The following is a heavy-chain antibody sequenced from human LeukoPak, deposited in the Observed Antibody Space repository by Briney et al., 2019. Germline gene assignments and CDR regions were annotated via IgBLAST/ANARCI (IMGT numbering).Heavy chain of an antibody. V-gene: IGHV3-48*04. D-gene: IGHD4-11*01. J-gene: IGHJ6*03. CDR3: ARDKSDPTVLYYMDV. CDR1: GFIFNSFG. CDR2: ISGHGHTI. Sequence: GGSLRLSCEASGFIFNSFGMNWVRQAPGKGLEWISYISGHGHTIYYADSVRGRFTIFRDNAKDSLYLQMNSLRAEDTAVYYCARDKSDPTVLYYMDVWGKGTTVTVSS.